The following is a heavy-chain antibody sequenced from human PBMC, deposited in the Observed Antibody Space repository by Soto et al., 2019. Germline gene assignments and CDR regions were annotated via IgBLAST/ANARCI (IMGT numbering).Heavy chain of an antibody. V-gene: IGHV5-10-1*01. CDR1: GYSFTSYW. Sequence: GESLKISCQGSGYSFTSYWITWVRQMPGKGLEWMGRIDPSDSYTNYSPSFQGHVTISVDESTSTAHLQWSSLKASDIATSYCPTHEEEGPLDHWGQGTPVTVSS. CDR3: PTHEEEGPLDH. CDR2: IDPSDSYT. J-gene: IGHJ4*02.